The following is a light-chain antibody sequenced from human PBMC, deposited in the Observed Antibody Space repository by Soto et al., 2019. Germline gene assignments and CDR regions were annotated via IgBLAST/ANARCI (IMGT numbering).Light chain of an antibody. V-gene: IGLV2-14*01. CDR1: SSDVGGYNY. CDR3: SSYTSGRTLYV. CDR2: EVS. J-gene: IGLJ1*01. Sequence: QSALTQPASVSGSPGQSITISCTGTSSDVGGYNYVCWYQQHPGKAPKLMIYEVSNRPSGVSTRFSGSKSGNTASLTISGLQAEDEADYYCSSYTSGRTLYVLGTGTKLAVL.